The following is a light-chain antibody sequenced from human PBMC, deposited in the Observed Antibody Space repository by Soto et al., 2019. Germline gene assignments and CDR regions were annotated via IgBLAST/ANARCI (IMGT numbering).Light chain of an antibody. CDR1: QGIRDD. V-gene: IGKV1-17*01. J-gene: IGKJ4*01. CDR3: LHHNSYLALT. CDR2: AAS. Sequence: DIQMTKSPSSLSASVGDRVTITCRASQGIRDDLGWYQQKPGKAPKRLIYAASTLQSGVPSRFSGSRSGTEFTLTISSLQPEDVSTYYCLHHNSYLALTFGGGTKVETK.